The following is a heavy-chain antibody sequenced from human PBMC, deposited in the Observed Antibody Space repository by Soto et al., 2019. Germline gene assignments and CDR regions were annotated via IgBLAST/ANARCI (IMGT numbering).Heavy chain of an antibody. D-gene: IGHD2-15*01. CDR1: GGTFSSDA. V-gene: IGHV1-69*01. CDR2: IIPTSGTA. Sequence: SVKGSCNAFGGTFSSDAVIWVRQAPGQGLEWMGGIIPTSGTANYAQKFQGRATITADESTSTAYMELSSLTSEDTAVYFCARGQGYCSGGICYYYYYGMDVWGQGTTVTVSS. J-gene: IGHJ6*02. CDR3: ARGQGYCSGGICYYYYYGMDV.